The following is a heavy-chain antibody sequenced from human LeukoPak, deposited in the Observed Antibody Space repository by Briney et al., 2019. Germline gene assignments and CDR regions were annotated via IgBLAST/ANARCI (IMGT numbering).Heavy chain of an antibody. CDR1: GDSITNYY. CDR3: ANGGNSGSYFED. CDR2: LYTRGRT. D-gene: IGHD1-26*01. V-gene: IGHV4-4*07. Sequence: SETLSLTCTVSGDSITNYYWSWVQQPAGKGLEWIGRLYTRGRTDYNPSLMSRVTVSVDTSKNQFSLKLSSETAGDTAVYYCANGGNSGSYFEDWGQGVLVTVSS. J-gene: IGHJ4*02.